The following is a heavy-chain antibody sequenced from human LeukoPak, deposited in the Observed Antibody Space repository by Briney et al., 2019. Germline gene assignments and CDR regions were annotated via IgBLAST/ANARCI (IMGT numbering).Heavy chain of an antibody. V-gene: IGHV4-34*01. CDR3: ARGRSSYLYIAATTKYFDY. J-gene: IGHJ4*02. CDR1: GGSFSGYQ. D-gene: IGHD5-12*01. CDR2: INQSGST. Sequence: SETLSLTCAVYGGSFSGYQWSWIRQPPGKGLEWIGEINQSGSTNYNPPLKSRVTMSVDTSKTQFSLKLNSVTAADTAVYYCARGRSSYLYIAATTKYFDYWGQGTLVTVSS.